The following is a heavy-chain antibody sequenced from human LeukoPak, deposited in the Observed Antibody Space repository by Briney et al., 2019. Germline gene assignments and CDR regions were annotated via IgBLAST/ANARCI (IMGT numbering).Heavy chain of an antibody. CDR3: ARELITKADAFDI. Sequence: SETLSLTCTVSGGSISSGYYWGWIRQPPGKGLEWIGSIYHSGRTFYNPSLKSRVTISVDTSKNQFSLKLTSVTAADTAVYYCARELITKADAFDIWGQGTMVTVSS. J-gene: IGHJ3*02. V-gene: IGHV4-38-2*02. CDR1: GGSISSGYY. CDR2: IYHSGRT. D-gene: IGHD1-20*01.